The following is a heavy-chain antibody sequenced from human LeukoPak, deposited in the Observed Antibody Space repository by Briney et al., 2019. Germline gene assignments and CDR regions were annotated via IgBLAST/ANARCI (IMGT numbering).Heavy chain of an antibody. V-gene: IGHV3-23*01. CDR1: GFTFSSYA. CDR2: LTGGGGSI. Sequence: SGGSLRHSCAASGFTFSSYAMSWVRQAPGKGLEWVSALTGGGGSIYYADSVKGRFTISRDNSKNTLYLQMNSLRAADTAVYYCAKDLIWFGEQRGADPAYWGQGTLVTVSS. CDR3: AKDLIWFGEQRGADPAY. J-gene: IGHJ4*02. D-gene: IGHD3-10*01.